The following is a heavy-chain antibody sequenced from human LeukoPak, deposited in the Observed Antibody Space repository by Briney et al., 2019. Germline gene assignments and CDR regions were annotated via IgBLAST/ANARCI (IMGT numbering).Heavy chain of an antibody. CDR1: GYTFTSYG. CDR3: ARDSPIYDFWSALPADYYGMDV. D-gene: IGHD3-3*01. CDR2: ISAYNGNT. J-gene: IGHJ6*02. V-gene: IGHV1-18*01. Sequence: ASVKVSCKASGYTFTSYGISWVRRAPGQGLEWMGWISAYNGNTNYAQKLQGRVTMTTDTSTSTAYMELRSLRSDDTAVYYCARDSPIYDFWSALPADYYGMDVWGQGTTVTVSS.